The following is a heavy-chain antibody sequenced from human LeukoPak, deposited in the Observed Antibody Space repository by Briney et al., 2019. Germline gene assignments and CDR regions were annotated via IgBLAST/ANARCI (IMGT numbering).Heavy chain of an antibody. D-gene: IGHD3-3*01. CDR3: ARVNYDFWSGYSSWFDP. V-gene: IGHV4-59*08. J-gene: IGHJ5*02. CDR2: IYYSGST. CDR1: GGSISTYS. Sequence: SETLSLTCTVSGGSISTYSWNWIRQPPGKGLEWIGYIYYSGSTNYNPSLKSRVTISVDTSKNQFSLKLSSVTAADTAVYYCARVNYDFWSGYSSWFDPWGQGTLVTVSS.